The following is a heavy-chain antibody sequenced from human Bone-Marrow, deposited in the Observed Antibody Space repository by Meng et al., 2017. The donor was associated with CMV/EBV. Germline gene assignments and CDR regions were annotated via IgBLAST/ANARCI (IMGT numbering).Heavy chain of an antibody. CDR3: ARVPHFWSGRPISHFDI. D-gene: IGHD3-3*02. J-gene: IGHJ3*02. CDR1: GFTFSSYW. CDR2: IKQDGSEK. V-gene: IGHV3-7*01. Sequence: GESLKISCSASGFTFSSYWMSWVRQAPGKGLEWVANIKQDGSEKYYVDSVKGRFTISRDNAKNSLYLQMNSLRAEDTAVYYCARVPHFWSGRPISHFDIWGQGTMVTVSS.